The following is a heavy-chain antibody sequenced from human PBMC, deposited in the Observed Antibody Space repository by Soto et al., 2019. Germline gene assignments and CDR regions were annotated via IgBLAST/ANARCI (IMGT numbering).Heavy chain of an antibody. CDR3: ARLLRWSTGYYYTMDV. CDR1: GYTFTSHG. Sequence: QVQLPQSGAEVKKPGASVKVSCKASGYTFTSHGITWVRQAPGLGLDWMGWISAYNGNTDYAQKLQGRVTMTTDTSTSTAYMELRSLRSDDTAVYYCARLLRWSTGYYYTMDVWGQGTTVSVSS. D-gene: IGHD3-22*01. J-gene: IGHJ6*02. V-gene: IGHV1-18*01. CDR2: ISAYNGNT.